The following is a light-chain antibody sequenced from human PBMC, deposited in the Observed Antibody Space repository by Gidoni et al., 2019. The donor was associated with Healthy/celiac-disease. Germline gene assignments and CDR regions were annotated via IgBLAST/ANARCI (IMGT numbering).Light chain of an antibody. Sequence: SALTQPASVPGSPGQLITISCTGTSSDVGGYNYVSWYQQHPGKAPKLMIYEVSNRPSGVSNPFSGSKSVNTASLTISGLQAEDEADYYCSSYTSSSTLVFGGGTKLTVL. CDR2: EVS. CDR1: SSDVGGYNY. CDR3: SSYTSSSTLV. J-gene: IGLJ2*01. V-gene: IGLV2-14*01.